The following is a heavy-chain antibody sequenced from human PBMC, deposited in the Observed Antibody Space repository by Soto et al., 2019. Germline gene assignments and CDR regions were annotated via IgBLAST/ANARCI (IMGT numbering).Heavy chain of an antibody. CDR2: MSHSGGT. V-gene: IGHV4-34*01. CDR3: ARVERGTATTVVDAFDI. J-gene: IGHJ3*02. D-gene: IGHD1-1*01. CDR1: GGSVNSGNYY. Sequence: QVQLQQWGAGLLKPSETLSLTCAVYGGSVNSGNYYWSWIRQPPGKGLEWIGEMSHSGGTHFNQSLKSRVTILVDTSKNQFSLKMSSVTAADTALYYCARVERGTATTVVDAFDIWGPGTLVTVSS.